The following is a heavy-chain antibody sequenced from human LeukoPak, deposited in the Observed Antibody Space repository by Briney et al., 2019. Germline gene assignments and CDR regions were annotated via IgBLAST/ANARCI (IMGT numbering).Heavy chain of an antibody. D-gene: IGHD2-15*01. Sequence: GGSLRLSCAASGFTFSSYGMHWVRQAPGKGLEWVAVIWYDGSNKYYADSVEGRFTISRDNSKNTLYLQMNSLRAEDTAVYYCARDRGGRTGLDDWGQGTLVTVSS. CDR3: ARDRGGRTGLDD. J-gene: IGHJ4*02. CDR1: GFTFSSYG. V-gene: IGHV3-33*01. CDR2: IWYDGSNK.